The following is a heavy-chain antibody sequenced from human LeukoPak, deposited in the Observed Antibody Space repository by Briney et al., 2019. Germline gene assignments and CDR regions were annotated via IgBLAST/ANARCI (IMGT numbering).Heavy chain of an antibody. D-gene: IGHD3-22*01. Sequence: SETLSLTCTVSGVSISSYYWRWIRQPVGKGLEWIGRIYTSGSTNYNPSLKSRVTMSVDTSKNQFSLKLSSVTAADTAVYYCARGPNYYDSSGGRGAFDIWGQGTMVTVSS. CDR3: ARGPNYYDSSGGRGAFDI. CDR2: IYTSGST. J-gene: IGHJ3*02. V-gene: IGHV4-4*07. CDR1: GVSISSYY.